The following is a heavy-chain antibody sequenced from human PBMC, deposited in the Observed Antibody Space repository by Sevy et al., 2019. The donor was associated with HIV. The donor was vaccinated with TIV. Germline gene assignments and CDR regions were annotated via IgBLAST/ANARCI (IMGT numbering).Heavy chain of an antibody. D-gene: IGHD3-22*01. CDR2: ISGSGGST. CDR1: GFTFSSYA. CDR3: AKDRPTYYYDSSGWAFDY. J-gene: IGHJ4*02. V-gene: IGHV3-23*01. Sequence: GGSLRLSCAASGFTFSSYAMSWVRQAPGKGLEWVSAISGSGGSTYSADSVKGRFIISRDNSKNTLYLQMNSLRAEDTAVYYCAKDRPTYYYDSSGWAFDYWGQGTLVTVSS.